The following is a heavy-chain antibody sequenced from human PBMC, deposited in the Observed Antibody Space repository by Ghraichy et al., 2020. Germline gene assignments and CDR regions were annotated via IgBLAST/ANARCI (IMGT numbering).Heavy chain of an antibody. J-gene: IGHJ4*02. CDR3: AKAGGYNRFDY. CDR1: GFTFSDYS. Sequence: GESLNISCTASGFTFSDYSMSWVRQAPGKGLEWVSNIKQDGSEENYVGSVKGRFTISRDKARNSLYLQVNSLTDEDTAVYYCAKAGGYNRFDYWGQGTLVTVSS. V-gene: IGHV3-7*03. CDR2: IKQDGSEE. D-gene: IGHD5-24*01.